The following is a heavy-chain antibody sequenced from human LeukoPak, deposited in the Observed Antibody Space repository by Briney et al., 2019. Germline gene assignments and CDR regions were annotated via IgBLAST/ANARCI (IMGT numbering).Heavy chain of an antibody. Sequence: PGGSLRLSCAASGFTFSSYWMSWVRQAPGKGLEWVANIKQDGSEKYYVDSVKGRFTISRDNSKNTLYLQMNSLRAEDTAVYYCATGWATEVDYFDYWGQGTLVTVSS. J-gene: IGHJ4*02. V-gene: IGHV3-7*01. CDR3: ATGWATEVDYFDY. CDR1: GFTFSSYW. D-gene: IGHD4-23*01. CDR2: IKQDGSEK.